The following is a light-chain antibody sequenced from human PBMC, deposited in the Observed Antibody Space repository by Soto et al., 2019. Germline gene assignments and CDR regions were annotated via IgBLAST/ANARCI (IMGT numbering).Light chain of an antibody. CDR1: QSISSW. Sequence: DIQMTQSPSSLSASVGDRVTITCRASQSISSWLDWYQQKPGKAPKLLVYVASTLEGGVPSRFSGSASGTEFTLTISSLQPDDFATYFCQQCRSYPFTFGPGTKVEIK. V-gene: IGKV1-5*01. J-gene: IGKJ3*01. CDR2: VAS. CDR3: QQCRSYPFT.